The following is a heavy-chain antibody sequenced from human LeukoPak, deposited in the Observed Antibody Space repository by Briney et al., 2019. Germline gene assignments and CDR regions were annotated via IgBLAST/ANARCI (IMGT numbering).Heavy chain of an antibody. D-gene: IGHD2-2*01. J-gene: IGHJ5*02. V-gene: IGHV3-53*01. Sequence: GGSLRLSCAASGFTVSSNYMSWVRQAPGKGLEWVSVIYSGGSTYYADSVKGRFTISRDNSKNTLYLQMNSLRAEDTAVYYCARGYCSSTSCVSRLLLKPNNWFDPWGQGTLVTVSS. CDR1: GFTVSSNY. CDR2: IYSGGST. CDR3: ARGYCSSTSCVSRLLLKPNNWFDP.